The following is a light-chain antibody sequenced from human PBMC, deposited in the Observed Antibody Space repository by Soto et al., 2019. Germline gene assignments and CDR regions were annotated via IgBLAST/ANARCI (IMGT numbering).Light chain of an antibody. J-gene: IGKJ2*01. CDR1: ETVRGY. CDR2: GAS. V-gene: IGKV3-20*01. CDR3: QQYDTSPYS. Sequence: EVVLTQSPDTLSLSPGEGVTLSCRASETVRGYVAWHQQQPGQAPRLLVFGASTRASGVPDRFSGSGSGTYFTLTITRLEPDDFAVYYCQQYDTSPYSFGQGTKLEIK.